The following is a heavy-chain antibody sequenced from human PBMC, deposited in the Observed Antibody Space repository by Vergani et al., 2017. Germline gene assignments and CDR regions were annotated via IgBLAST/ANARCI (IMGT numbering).Heavy chain of an antibody. V-gene: IGHV3-33*01. Sequence: VQLVESGGGVVQPGRSLRLSCAASGFTFSSYGMHWVRQAPGKGLEWVAVMWYDGSNKFYADSVKGRFTISRDNSKNTLYLQMNSLRAEDTAVYYCARGGYYDSSEGGFDYWGQGTLVTVSS. CDR1: GFTFSSYG. D-gene: IGHD3-22*01. CDR3: ARGGYYDSSEGGFDY. CDR2: MWYDGSNK. J-gene: IGHJ4*02.